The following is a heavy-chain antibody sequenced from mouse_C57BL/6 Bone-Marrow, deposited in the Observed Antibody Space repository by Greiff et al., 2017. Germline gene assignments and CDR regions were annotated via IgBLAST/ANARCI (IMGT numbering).Heavy chain of an antibody. CDR1: GYTFTSYW. CDR2: IDPSDSYT. V-gene: IGHV1-69*01. Sequence: QVQLQQPGAELVMPGASVKLSCKASGYTFTSYWMHWVKQRPGQGLEWIGEIDPSDSYTNYNQKFKGKSTLTVDKSSSTAYMQLRSLTSEDSAVYYCAREPYYYGSSYDYWGQGTTLTVSS. CDR3: AREPYYYGSSYDY. J-gene: IGHJ2*01. D-gene: IGHD1-1*01.